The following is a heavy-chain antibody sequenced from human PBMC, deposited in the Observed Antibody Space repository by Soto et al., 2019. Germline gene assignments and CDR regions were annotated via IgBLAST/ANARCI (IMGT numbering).Heavy chain of an antibody. Sequence: ASVKVSCKASGFTFTSSAVQWVRQARGQRLEWIGWIVVGSGNTNYAQKFQERVTITRDMSTSTAYMELSSLRSEDTAVYYCAAEGRDGGYDPTWGQGTLVTVSS. J-gene: IGHJ1*01. D-gene: IGHD5-12*01. CDR2: IVVGSGNT. CDR3: AAEGRDGGYDPT. V-gene: IGHV1-58*01. CDR1: GFTFTSSA.